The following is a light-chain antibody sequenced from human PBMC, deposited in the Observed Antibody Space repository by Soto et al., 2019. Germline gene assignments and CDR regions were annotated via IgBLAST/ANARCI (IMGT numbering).Light chain of an antibody. CDR3: QWSGGSVS. CDR2: GTS. V-gene: IGKV3-20*01. J-gene: IGKJ4*01. Sequence: EIVLTQSPGTLSLSPGERATLSCRASQDVSSSYLAWYQQKLGQAPRLLMYGTSNRATGIPDRFSGSGSGTDFTLTINRLEPEDFAVYYCQWSGGSVSVGGGTKVDIK. CDR1: QDVSSSY.